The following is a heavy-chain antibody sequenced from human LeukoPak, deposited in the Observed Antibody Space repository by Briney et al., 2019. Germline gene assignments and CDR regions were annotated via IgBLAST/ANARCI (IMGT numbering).Heavy chain of an antibody. CDR3: ASMGATWQFTS. CDR1: GFTFSNYA. V-gene: IGHV3-23*01. D-gene: IGHD1-26*01. CDR2: SGSGGNT. J-gene: IGHJ5*02. Sequence: GGSLRLSCAASGFTFSNYAMSWVRQAPGKGLEWVSASGSGGNTYYADSVKGRFTISRDNSKNTLYLQMNSLRAEDTAVYYCASMGATWQFTSWGQGTLVTVSS.